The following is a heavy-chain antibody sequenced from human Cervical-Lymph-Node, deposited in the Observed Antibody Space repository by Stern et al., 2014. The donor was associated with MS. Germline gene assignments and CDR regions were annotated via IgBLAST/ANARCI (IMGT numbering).Heavy chain of an antibody. D-gene: IGHD1-14*01. Sequence: VQLVESGGGLVQPGGSLRLSCAASGFTFSSYSMNWVRQAPGKGLEWVSYITSSGNTIHDADSGKGRFTISRDNAKNSLYLQRNSLRDEDTAVYYCARGQIGTMLPPTPTRCMDVWGQGTTVTVSS. J-gene: IGHJ6*02. CDR2: ITSSGNTI. CDR3: ARGQIGTMLPPTPTRCMDV. V-gene: IGHV3-48*02. CDR1: GFTFSSYS.